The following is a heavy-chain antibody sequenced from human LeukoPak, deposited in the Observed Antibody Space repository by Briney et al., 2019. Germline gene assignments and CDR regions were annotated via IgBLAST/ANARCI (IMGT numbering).Heavy chain of an antibody. Sequence: GRSLRLPCGGTGFTFRSYDMHWVRQAPGKGLEWVAGIAYDGSNKDHADAVKGRFTISRDNAKNSLYLQMNSLRAEDTAVYYCARVGGYCSGGSCYSGAFWGQGTLVTVSS. D-gene: IGHD2-15*01. J-gene: IGHJ4*02. CDR2: IAYDGSNK. V-gene: IGHV3-30*04. CDR3: ARVGGYCSGGSCYSGAF. CDR1: GFTFRSYD.